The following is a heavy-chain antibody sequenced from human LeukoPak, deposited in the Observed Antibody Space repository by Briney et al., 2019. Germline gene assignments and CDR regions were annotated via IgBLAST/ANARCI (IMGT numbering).Heavy chain of an antibody. V-gene: IGHV3-23*01. J-gene: IGHJ5*02. CDR1: GFTFSSFA. CDR2: ISGTATGGTT. Sequence: PGGSLRLSCTASGFTFSSFAMSWVRQSPGKGLEWVSSISGTATGGTTSYADSVKGRFTVSRDNPKNTVYLQMNSLRAEDTAIYYCAKWDDGSGYYGDPWGQGTLVTVSS. CDR3: AKWDDGSGYYGDP. D-gene: IGHD3-22*01.